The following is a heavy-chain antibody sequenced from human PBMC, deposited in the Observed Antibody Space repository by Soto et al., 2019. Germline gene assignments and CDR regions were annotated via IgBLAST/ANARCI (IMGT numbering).Heavy chain of an antibody. CDR3: ARSREFDY. V-gene: IGHV4-30-2*01. J-gene: IGHJ4*02. Sequence: TLSLTCGVSGGSLSGATYSWNWIRQTPGKGLEGIGYIFPSGTTYYNPSLRSRVTISIDVSKNQLSLSLRSLTAADTAVYYCARSREFDYWSQGTMVTVSS. CDR1: GGSLSGATYS. CDR2: IFPSGTT.